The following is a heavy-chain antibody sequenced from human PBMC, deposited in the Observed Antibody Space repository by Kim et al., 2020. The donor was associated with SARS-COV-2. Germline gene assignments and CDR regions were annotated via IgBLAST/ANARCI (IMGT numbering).Heavy chain of an antibody. CDR3: ARVSGRRPHIVVVTASSRPADY. V-gene: IGHV4-34*01. D-gene: IGHD2-21*02. Sequence: SETLSLTCAVYGGSFSDYYWNWIRQPPGKGLEWIGEINHSGSTNYNPSLKSRVTISVDTSKNQFSLKLNSVTAAYTAVYYCARVSGRRPHIVVVTASSRPADYWGQGTLVTVSS. CDR2: INHSGST. CDR1: GGSFSDYY. J-gene: IGHJ4*02.